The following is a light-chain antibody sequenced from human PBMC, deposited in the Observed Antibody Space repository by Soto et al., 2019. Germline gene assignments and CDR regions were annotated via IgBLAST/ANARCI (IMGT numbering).Light chain of an antibody. J-gene: IGLJ1*01. CDR2: GNT. Sequence: QSVLTQPPSGSGAPGQRVTISCTGSSSNIGSTYDVQWYQQLPGTAPKLLIHGNTDRPSGVPDRFSGSKSGTSASLAITGLQADDEADYCCQSYDDSLSVHYVFGTGTKVTVL. V-gene: IGLV1-40*01. CDR3: QSYDDSLSVHYV. CDR1: SSNIGSTYD.